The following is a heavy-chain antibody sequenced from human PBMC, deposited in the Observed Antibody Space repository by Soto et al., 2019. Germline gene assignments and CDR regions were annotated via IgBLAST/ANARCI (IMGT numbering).Heavy chain of an antibody. CDR3: ARGLYYYDSSGYYPDAFDI. CDR2: ISSSGSTI. Sequence: EVQLVESGGGLVQPGGSLRLSCAASGFTFSSYEMNWVRQAPGKGLEWVSYISSSGSTIYYADSVKGRFTISRDNAKNSLYLQMNSLRAEDTAVYYCARGLYYYDSSGYYPDAFDIWGQGTMVTVSS. CDR1: GFTFSSYE. J-gene: IGHJ3*02. V-gene: IGHV3-48*03. D-gene: IGHD3-22*01.